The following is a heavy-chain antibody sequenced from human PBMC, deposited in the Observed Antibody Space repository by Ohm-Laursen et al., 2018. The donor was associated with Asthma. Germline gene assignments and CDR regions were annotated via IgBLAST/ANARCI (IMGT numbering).Heavy chain of an antibody. CDR1: GFTFDDYA. CDR2: ISWNSGSI. Sequence: SLRLSCSASGFTFDDYAMHWVRQTPGKGLEWVSGISWNSGSIGYADSVKGRFTISRDNAKNSLYLQMNSLRAEDTALYYCAKDIGGYYSWYFDLWGRGTLVTVSS. D-gene: IGHD3-22*01. V-gene: IGHV3-9*01. CDR3: AKDIGGYYSWYFDL. J-gene: IGHJ2*01.